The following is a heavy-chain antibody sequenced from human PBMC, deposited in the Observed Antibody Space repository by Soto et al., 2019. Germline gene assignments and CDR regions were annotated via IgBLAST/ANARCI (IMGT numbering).Heavy chain of an antibody. D-gene: IGHD6-25*01. CDR3: AKGWAGYTPIDY. Sequence: EVQLLESGGGLVQPGGSLRLSCAASRFTFSSYAMSWVRQAPGKGLEWVSAISGSGGSTYSADSVKGRFTISRDNSKTTLYLQMNSLRAEDTAVYYCAKGWAGYTPIDYWGQGTLVTVSS. V-gene: IGHV3-23*01. CDR1: RFTFSSYA. CDR2: ISGSGGST. J-gene: IGHJ4*02.